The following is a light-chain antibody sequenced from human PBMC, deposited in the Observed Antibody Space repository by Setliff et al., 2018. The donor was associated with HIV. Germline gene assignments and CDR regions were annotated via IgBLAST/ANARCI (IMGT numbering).Light chain of an antibody. J-gene: IGKJ1*01. V-gene: IGKV4-1*01. CDR1: QSVLYSSNNKNY. CDR2: GAS. Sequence: DIVMTQSPDSLAVSLGERATINCKSSQSVLYSSNNKNYLAWYQHKPGQPPRLLINGASTRESGVPDRFSGSGSGTDFTLTISSLQAEDVAVYYCQQHYGTLWTFGQGTKVDIK. CDR3: QQHYGTLWT.